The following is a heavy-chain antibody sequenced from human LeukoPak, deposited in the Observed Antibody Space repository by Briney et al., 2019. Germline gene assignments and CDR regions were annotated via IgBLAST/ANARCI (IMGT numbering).Heavy chain of an antibody. V-gene: IGHV3-48*04. CDR2: ISSSSGSI. D-gene: IGHD6-13*01. CDR3: ASSIVADGTSPFEY. Sequence: GGSLRLSCAASGFTFSSYSMNWVRQAPGKGLEWVSYISSSSGSIYYVDSVKGRITISRDNAKNSVYLQMNSLRAEDTAVYYCASSIVADGTSPFEYWGQGTLVTVSS. J-gene: IGHJ4*02. CDR1: GFTFSSYS.